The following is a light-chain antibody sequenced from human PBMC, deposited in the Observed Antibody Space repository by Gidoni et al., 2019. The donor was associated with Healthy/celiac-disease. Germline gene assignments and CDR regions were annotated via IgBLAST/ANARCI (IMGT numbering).Light chain of an antibody. Sequence: QSVLTHPPSVSGPPRQRVTISCTGSSSNSGAGYDVPWYQQLPGTAPKLLSDGNSNRPSGVPDRFSGSKSGISASLAITGLKAEDEADYYCQYYDSRLSGYVFGTGTKVTVL. CDR1: SSNSGAGYD. V-gene: IGLV1-40*01. CDR2: GNS. CDR3: QYYDSRLSGYV. J-gene: IGLJ1*01.